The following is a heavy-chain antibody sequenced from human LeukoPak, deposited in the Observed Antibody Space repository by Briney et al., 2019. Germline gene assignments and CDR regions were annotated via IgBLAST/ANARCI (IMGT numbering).Heavy chain of an antibody. CDR2: IYYSGST. J-gene: IGHJ4*02. CDR1: GGSISSSSYY. V-gene: IGHV4-39*01. Sequence: SETLSLTCTVSGGSISSSSYYWGWIRQPPGKGLEWIGSIYYSGSTYYNPSLKSRVTISVDTSKNQFSLKLSSVTAADTAVYYCARLRNNWGLHYFDYWGQGTLVTVSS. D-gene: IGHD7-27*01. CDR3: ARLRNNWGLHYFDY.